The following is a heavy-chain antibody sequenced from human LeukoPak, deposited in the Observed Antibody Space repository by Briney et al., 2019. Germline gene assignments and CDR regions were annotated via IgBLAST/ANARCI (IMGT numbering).Heavy chain of an antibody. CDR2: IYYSGST. Sequence: PSETLSLTCTVSGGSISSGDYYWSWIRQPPGKGLEWIGYIYYSGSTYYNPSLKSRVTISVDTSKNQFSLKLSSVTPADTAVYYCARGAVASSFPEYFQHWGQGTLVTVSS. CDR1: GGSISSGDYY. D-gene: IGHD6-19*01. V-gene: IGHV4-30-4*02. CDR3: ARGAVASSFPEYFQH. J-gene: IGHJ1*01.